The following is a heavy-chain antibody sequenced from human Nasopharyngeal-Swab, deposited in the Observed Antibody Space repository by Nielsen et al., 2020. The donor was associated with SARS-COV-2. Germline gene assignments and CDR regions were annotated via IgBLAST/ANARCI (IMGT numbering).Heavy chain of an antibody. Sequence: ASVQVSCKASGYTFTRYAMIWVRQAPGQGLEWMGWINTNTGNPTYAQGFTGRFVFSLDTSVSTAYLQISSLKAEDTAVYYCARDGLSLQYSSGWYGWFDPWGQGTLVTVSS. J-gene: IGHJ5*02. CDR2: INTNTGNP. D-gene: IGHD6-19*01. V-gene: IGHV7-4-1*02. CDR1: GYTFTRYA. CDR3: ARDGLSLQYSSGWYGWFDP.